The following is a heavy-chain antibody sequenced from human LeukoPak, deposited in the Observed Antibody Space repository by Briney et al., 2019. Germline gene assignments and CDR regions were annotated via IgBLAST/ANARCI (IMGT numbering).Heavy chain of an antibody. Sequence: GGSLRLSCAASGFTFSTYGMAWVRQAPGKGREWVANIKEDESAKQRADSVKGRFTISRDNAQNKVYLHMSSLRGEHTAVYYCARDVGGSLDYWGQGTLVTVSS. V-gene: IGHV3-7*01. CDR3: ARDVGGSLDY. J-gene: IGHJ4*02. CDR2: IKEDESAK. CDR1: GFTFSTYG. D-gene: IGHD1-26*01.